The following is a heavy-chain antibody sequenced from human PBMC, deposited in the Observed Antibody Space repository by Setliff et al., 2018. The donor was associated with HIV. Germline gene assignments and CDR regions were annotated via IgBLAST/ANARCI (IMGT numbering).Heavy chain of an antibody. V-gene: IGHV4-31*03. CDR2: IFYRGGT. CDR1: NGSISSGNHY. D-gene: IGHD3-3*01. CDR3: ARAGHYDFLGGFSAQPLDP. J-gene: IGHJ5*02. Sequence: PSETLSLTCTVSNGSISSGNHYWSWIRQHPGKGLEWIGYIFYRGGTYYNPSLKSRVSLSIDTSKNYFSLKLTSVTAADTAMYFCARAGHYDFLGGFSAQPLDPWGRGILVTVS.